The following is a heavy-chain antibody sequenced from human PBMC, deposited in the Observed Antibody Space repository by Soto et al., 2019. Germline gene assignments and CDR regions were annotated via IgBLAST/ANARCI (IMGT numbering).Heavy chain of an antibody. V-gene: IGHV1-24*01. CDR3: ATHRSGRFLEWLPEGSLGY. CDR1: GYTLTDLS. CDR2: VDPEDGET. D-gene: IGHD3-3*01. J-gene: IGHJ4*02. Sequence: QVQLVQSGAEVKKPGASVKVSCKVSGYTLTDLSMQWVRQAPVKGLEWMGGVDPEDGETIYAQKFQCRVTMTEDTATDTAYMELSSLRSEYTAVYYCATHRSGRFLEWLPEGSLGYWGQGTLVTVSS.